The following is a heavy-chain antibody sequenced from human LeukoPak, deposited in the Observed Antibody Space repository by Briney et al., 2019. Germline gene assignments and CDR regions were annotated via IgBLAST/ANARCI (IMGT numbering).Heavy chain of an antibody. CDR2: IDWDDDK. Sequence: SGPTLVNPTPTLTLTCTFSGFSLSTSGMCVSWIHQSPGKALEWLARIDWDDDKFYSTSLKTRPTISKDTSKNQVVFTMTNMDPVDTGTYYCARTRRSAVAVYFDYWGQGTLVTVSS. CDR3: ARTRRSAVAVYFDY. D-gene: IGHD6-19*01. J-gene: IGHJ4*02. CDR1: GFSLSTSGMC. V-gene: IGHV2-70*17.